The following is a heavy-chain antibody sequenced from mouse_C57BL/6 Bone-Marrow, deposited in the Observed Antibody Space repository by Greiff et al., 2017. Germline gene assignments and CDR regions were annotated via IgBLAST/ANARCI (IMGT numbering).Heavy chain of an antibody. CDR2: LWGGGST. V-gene: IGHV2-9*01. CDR3: AKHDGDYYGSCPIAY. D-gene: IGHD1-1*01. Sequence: VQLVESGPGLVAPSQSLSITCTVSGFSLTSSGVDWVRQPPGKGLEWLGVLWGGGSTNFNSALMSRLSISKDNSKSQVFLKRNSLQTDDTAMYYCAKHDGDYYGSCPIAYWGQGTRVTVSA. J-gene: IGHJ3*01. CDR1: GFSLTSSG.